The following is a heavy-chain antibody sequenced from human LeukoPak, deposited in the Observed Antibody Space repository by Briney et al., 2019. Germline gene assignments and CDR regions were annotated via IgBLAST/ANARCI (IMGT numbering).Heavy chain of an antibody. CDR1: GFTFSSYS. CDR3: ARVPPTEQWLDPYFDY. D-gene: IGHD6-19*01. CDR2: ISSSSSYI. V-gene: IGHV3-21*01. Sequence: GGSLRLSCAASGFTFSSYSMNCVREAPGKGLEWVSSISSSSSYIYYAGSVKGRFTISRDNAKNSLYLQMNSLRAEDTAVYYCARVPPTEQWLDPYFDYWGQGTLVTVSS. J-gene: IGHJ4*02.